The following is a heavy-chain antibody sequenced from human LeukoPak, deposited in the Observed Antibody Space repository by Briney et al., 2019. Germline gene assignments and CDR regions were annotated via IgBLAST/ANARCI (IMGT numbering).Heavy chain of an antibody. V-gene: IGHV4-59*08. CDR2: ISYSGST. CDR3: ASRIIVGAGYYFDY. D-gene: IGHD1-26*01. CDR1: GGSITSYY. J-gene: IGHJ4*02. Sequence: SETLSLTCTVSGGSITSYYWSWIRQPPGKGLEWIGYISYSGSTNYNPSLKSRVTISVDTSKNHFSLKLSSVTAADTAVYYCASRIIVGAGYYFDYWGQGTPVIVSP.